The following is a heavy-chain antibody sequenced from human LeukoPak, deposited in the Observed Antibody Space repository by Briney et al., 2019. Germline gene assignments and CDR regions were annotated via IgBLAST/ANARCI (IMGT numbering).Heavy chain of an antibody. CDR2: ISSSSSTI. V-gene: IGHV3-48*01. Sequence: GGSLRLSCAASGFTFSSYAMSWVRQAPGKGLEWVSYISSSSSTIYYADSVKGRFTISRDNAKNSLYLQMNSLRAEDTAVYYCARDHWGAFDYWGQGTLVTVSS. CDR1: GFTFSSYA. D-gene: IGHD7-27*01. J-gene: IGHJ4*02. CDR3: ARDHWGAFDY.